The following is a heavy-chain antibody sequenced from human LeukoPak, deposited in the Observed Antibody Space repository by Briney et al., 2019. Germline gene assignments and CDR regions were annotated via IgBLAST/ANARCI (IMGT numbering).Heavy chain of an antibody. CDR3: ARELEAAAKNFDL. V-gene: IGHV1-46*01. CDR1: GYTFTSYY. Sequence: ASVKVSCKASGYTFTSYYMHWVRQAPGQGLEWMGIINLSGGSTSYAQKFQGRVTMTRDTSTSTVYMELSSLRSEDTAMYYCARELEAAAKNFDLWGQGTLVTVSS. D-gene: IGHD2-15*01. J-gene: IGHJ4*02. CDR2: INLSGGST.